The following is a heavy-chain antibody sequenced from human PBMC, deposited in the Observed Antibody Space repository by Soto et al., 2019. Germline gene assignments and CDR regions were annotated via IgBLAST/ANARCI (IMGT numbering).Heavy chain of an antibody. CDR1: GGSISSGGYS. Sequence: QLQLQESGSGLVKPSQTLSLTCAVSGGSISSGGYSWSWIRQPPGKGLEWIGYIYHSGSTYYNPSPTSPVTLSVDTSKNQFSLKLSSVTAAATAVYYCARAPGYSGTWFDPWGQGTLVTVSS. D-gene: IGHD5-12*01. CDR3: ARAPGYSGTWFDP. CDR2: IYHSGST. J-gene: IGHJ5*02. V-gene: IGHV4-30-2*01.